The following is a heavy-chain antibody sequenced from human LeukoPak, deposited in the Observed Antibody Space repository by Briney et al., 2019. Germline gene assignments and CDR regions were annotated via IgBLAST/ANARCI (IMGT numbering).Heavy chain of an antibody. V-gene: IGHV3-7*01. D-gene: IGHD2-2*02. CDR1: GFTLSSYW. J-gene: IGHJ6*03. CDR3: ARVWCSSTSCYSTPPDYMDV. CDR2: IKQDGSEK. Sequence: GGSLRLSCAASGFTLSSYWMSWVRQAPGKGLEWVANIKQDGSEKYYVDSVKGRFTISRDNAKNSLYLQMNSLRAEDTAVYYCARVWCSSTSCYSTPPDYMDVWGKGTTVTVSS.